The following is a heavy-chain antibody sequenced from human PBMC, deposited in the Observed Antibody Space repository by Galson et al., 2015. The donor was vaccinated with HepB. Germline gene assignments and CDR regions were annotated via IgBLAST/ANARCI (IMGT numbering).Heavy chain of an antibody. D-gene: IGHD6-19*01. CDR3: ATSLGQWLVFCCPEY. V-gene: IGHV3-30*03. CDR1: GFTFISYG. CDR2: ISFDGRNT. J-gene: IGHJ4*02. Sequence: SLRLSCAASGFTFISYGMHWVRQAPGKGLEWLALISFDGRNTYYADAVKGRFTISRDKSRNTLHLQMSSLTADDTAVYYCATSLGQWLVFCCPEYWGQGVLVTVSS.